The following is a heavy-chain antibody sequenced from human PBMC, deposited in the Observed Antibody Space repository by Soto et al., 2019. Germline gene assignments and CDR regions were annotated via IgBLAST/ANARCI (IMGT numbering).Heavy chain of an antibody. J-gene: IGHJ5*02. CDR2: INHSGST. Sequence: ASETLSLTCAVYGGSFSGYYCSWILQPPGKGLEWIGEINHSGSTNYNPSLKSRVTISVDTSKNQFSLKLSSVTAADTAVYYCARRIVLIVHATRRHWFDPRGQGTLVT. D-gene: IGHD2-8*01. CDR1: GGSFSGYY. V-gene: IGHV4-34*01. CDR3: ARRIVLIVHATRRHWFDP.